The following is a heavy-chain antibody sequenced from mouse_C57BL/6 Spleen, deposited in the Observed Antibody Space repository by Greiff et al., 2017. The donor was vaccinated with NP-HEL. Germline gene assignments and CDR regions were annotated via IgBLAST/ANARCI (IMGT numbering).Heavy chain of an antibody. CDR1: GFTFSSYT. V-gene: IGHV5-9*01. D-gene: IGHD3-2*02. J-gene: IGHJ2*01. CDR3: ARHQLSPYFDY. CDR2: ISGGGGNT. Sequence: DVMLVESGGGLVKPGGSLKLSCAASGFTFSSYTMSWVRQTPEKRLEWVATISGGGGNTYYPDSVKGRFTISRDNAKNTLYLQMSSLRSEDTALYYCARHQLSPYFDYWGQGTTLTVSS.